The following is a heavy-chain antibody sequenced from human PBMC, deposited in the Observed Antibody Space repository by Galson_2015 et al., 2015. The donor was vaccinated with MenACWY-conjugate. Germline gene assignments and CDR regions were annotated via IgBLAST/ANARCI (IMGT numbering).Heavy chain of an antibody. CDR1: GYTFTSYA. CDR3: ARDQYCSSTSCYESTSGIDP. V-gene: IGHV7-4-1*02. Sequence: SVKVSCKASGYTFTSYAMNWVRQAPGQGLEWMGWIDTDTGNPTCAQGFAGRFVFSLDTSVNTAYLQISRLKVEDTAVYYCARDQYCSSTSCYESTSGIDPWGQGTLVTVS. J-gene: IGHJ5*02. CDR2: IDTDTGNP. D-gene: IGHD2-2*01.